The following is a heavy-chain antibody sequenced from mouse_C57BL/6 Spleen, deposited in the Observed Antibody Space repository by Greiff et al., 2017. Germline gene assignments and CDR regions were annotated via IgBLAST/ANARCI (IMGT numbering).Heavy chain of an antibody. V-gene: IGHV5-4*01. J-gene: IGHJ4*01. CDR1: GFTFSSYA. CDR2: ISDGGSYT. CDR3: ARDLQRYGNYVVYYAMDY. D-gene: IGHD2-10*02. Sequence: EVQGVESGGGLVKPGGSLKLSCAASGFTFSSYAMSWVRQTPEKRLEWVATISDGGSYTYYPDNVKGRFTISRDNAKNNLYLQMSHLKSEDTAMYYCARDLQRYGNYVVYYAMDYWGQGTSVTVSS.